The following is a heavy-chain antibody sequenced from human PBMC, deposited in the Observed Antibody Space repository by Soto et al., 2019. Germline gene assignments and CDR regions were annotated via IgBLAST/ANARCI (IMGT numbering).Heavy chain of an antibody. V-gene: IGHV3-30*18. Sequence: AGSLRLSCATSGFIFSGYGMHWVRQARGKGLEWMAVISYDGSDKYYADSVKGRFTISRDNSKNTLYLQMNSLRAEDTAVYYCAKSYYYDSSGYYSPRGYYYYYGMDVWGQGTTVTVSS. CDR1: GFIFSGYG. CDR2: ISYDGSDK. CDR3: AKSYYYDSSGYYSPRGYYYYYGMDV. D-gene: IGHD3-22*01. J-gene: IGHJ6*02.